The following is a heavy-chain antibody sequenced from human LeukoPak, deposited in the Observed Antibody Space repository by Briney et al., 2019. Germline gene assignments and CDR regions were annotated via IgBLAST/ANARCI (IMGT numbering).Heavy chain of an antibody. CDR2: IYYSGST. CDR1: GGSISSSSYY. D-gene: IGHD3-9*01. CDR3: ARGGPAVLRYFDWLPPFDP. V-gene: IGHV4-39*07. J-gene: IGHJ5*02. Sequence: SETLSLTCTVSGGSISSSSYYWGWIRQPPGKGLEWIGSIYYSGSTYYNPSLKSRVTISVDTSKNQFSLKLSSVTAADTAVYYCARGGPAVLRYFDWLPPFDPWGQGTLVTVSS.